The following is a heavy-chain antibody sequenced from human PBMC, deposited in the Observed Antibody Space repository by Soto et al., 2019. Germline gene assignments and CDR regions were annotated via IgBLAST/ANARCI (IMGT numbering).Heavy chain of an antibody. V-gene: IGHV3-23*01. Sequence: PGGSLRLSCAASGFTFSSYAMSWVRQAPGKGLEWVSAISGSGGSTYYADSVKGRFTISRDNSKNTLYLQMNSLRAEDTAVYYCAKDPANYVWGSYRSDYWGQGTLVTVSS. CDR2: ISGSGGST. CDR1: GFTFSSYA. J-gene: IGHJ4*02. CDR3: AKDPANYVWGSYRSDY. D-gene: IGHD3-16*02.